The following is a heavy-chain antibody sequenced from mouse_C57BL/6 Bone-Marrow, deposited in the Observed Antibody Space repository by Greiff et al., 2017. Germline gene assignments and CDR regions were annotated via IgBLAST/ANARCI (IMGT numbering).Heavy chain of an antibody. CDR1: GYAFSSYW. CDR2: IYPGGGDT. CDR3: ARGIRWWYCDV. V-gene: IGHV1-82*01. Sequence: VQLQQSGPELVKPGASVKISCKASGYAFSSYWMNWVKQRPGQGLEWIGRIYPGGGDTNYNGKFKGKATLTADKSSSTAYMQLSSLTSEDSAVYFCARGIRWWYCDVWGTGTTVTVSS. D-gene: IGHD1-1*01. J-gene: IGHJ1*03.